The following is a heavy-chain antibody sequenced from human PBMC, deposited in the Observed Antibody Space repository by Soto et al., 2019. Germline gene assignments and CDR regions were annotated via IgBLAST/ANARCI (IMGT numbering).Heavy chain of an antibody. CDR1: GFTFSYHA. Sequence: QGQLVESGGSVVQPGRSLRLSCSASGFTFSYHALNWVRQAPGKGLEWVAVISYDGDNKYIAESVKGRFTISRDNSKNTVSLQMNSLRTEDTAMYFCARGTTTSAFSAMDVWGQGTTVTVSS. CDR3: ARGTTTSAFSAMDV. CDR2: ISYDGDNK. J-gene: IGHJ6*02. D-gene: IGHD1-1*01. V-gene: IGHV3-30-3*01.